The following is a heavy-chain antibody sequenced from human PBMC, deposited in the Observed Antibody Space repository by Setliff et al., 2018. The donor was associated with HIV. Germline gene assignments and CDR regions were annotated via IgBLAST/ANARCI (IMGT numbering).Heavy chain of an antibody. CDR1: GASISSNTYY. Sequence: NPSETLSLTCTVSGASISSNTYYWGWIRQVPGRGLEWIGSISYSGATYYNPSLKSRVSISLDTSKNQFSLRLTSVAATDTAVYYCARDDRCSGDTCYYYWGQGALVTVSS. CDR2: ISYSGAT. J-gene: IGHJ4*02. D-gene: IGHD2-15*01. CDR3: ARDDRCSGDTCYYY. V-gene: IGHV4-39*07.